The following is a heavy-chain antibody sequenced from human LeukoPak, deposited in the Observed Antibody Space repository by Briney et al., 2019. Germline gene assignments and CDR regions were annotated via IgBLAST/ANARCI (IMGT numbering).Heavy chain of an antibody. Sequence: GGSLRLSCAASGFIFSDYKFHWVRQAPGKGLEWVTVISSDGRATFYAESVKGRFTIARDDSENTLSLQMNSLRAEDTAVYYCAKDIAQGYTFGSIEQDYWGQGTLVTVSS. D-gene: IGHD5-18*01. J-gene: IGHJ4*02. V-gene: IGHV3-30*04. CDR3: AKDIAQGYTFGSIEQDY. CDR1: GFIFSDYK. CDR2: ISSDGRAT.